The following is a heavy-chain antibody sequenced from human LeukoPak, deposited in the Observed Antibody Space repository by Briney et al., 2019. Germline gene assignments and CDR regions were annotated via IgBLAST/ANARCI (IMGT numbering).Heavy chain of an antibody. J-gene: IGHJ4*02. CDR3: ASTAVTTPFDY. V-gene: IGHV4-38-2*01. CDR2: IYHSGST. Sequence: SETLSLTCAVSGYSISSGYYWGWIRQPPGKGLEWIGSIYHSGSTYYNPPLKSRVTISVDTSKNQFSLKLSSVTAADTAVYYCASTAVTTPFDYWGQGTLVTVSS. CDR1: GYSISSGYY. D-gene: IGHD4-17*01.